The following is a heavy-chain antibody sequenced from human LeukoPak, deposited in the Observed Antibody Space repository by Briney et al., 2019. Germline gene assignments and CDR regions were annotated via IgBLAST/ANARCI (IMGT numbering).Heavy chain of an antibody. CDR1: GFTFGSSA. D-gene: IGHD5-24*01. CDR2: ISGSGSGSST. Sequence: GGSVRLSCAASGFTFGSSAMSWVRQAPGKGLEWVSTISGSGSGSSTYYADSVKGRFTISRHNSKNTLYLQMNSLRAEDTAVYYCAKSGYNRFDYWGQGTLVTVSS. J-gene: IGHJ4*02. V-gene: IGHV3-23*01. CDR3: AKSGYNRFDY.